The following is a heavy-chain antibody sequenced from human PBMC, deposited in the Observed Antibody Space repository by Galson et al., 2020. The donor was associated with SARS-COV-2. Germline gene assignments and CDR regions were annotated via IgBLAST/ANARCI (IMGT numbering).Heavy chain of an antibody. CDR1: GFTSNRYW. CDR2: HNSDGDNT. Sequence: ESLKISCAASGFTSNRYWMHWVRQAPGKRLMWVSRHNSDGDNTMYADSVNGRFTISRDNAKNTLYLQMNSLRVEDTAVYYCARGVGTPMGSWAVDMWGQGTMVTVSS. J-gene: IGHJ3*02. D-gene: IGHD5-18*01. CDR3: ARGVGTPMGSWAVDM. V-gene: IGHV3-74*03.